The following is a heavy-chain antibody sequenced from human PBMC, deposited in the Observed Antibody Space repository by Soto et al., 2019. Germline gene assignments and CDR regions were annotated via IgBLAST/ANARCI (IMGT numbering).Heavy chain of an antibody. CDR1: GFTLRSYV. CDR3: TTGNVLLWFGDPSSPLDY. V-gene: IGHV3-15*01. CDR2: IISKTDGGTT. Sequence: GGSLRLSCAASGFTLRSYVMSWVRQAPGKGLEWVGRIISKTDGGTTDFAAPVKGRFTISRDDSKNTLYLQMNSLKTEDTAVYYCTTGNVLLWFGDPSSPLDYWGQGTLVTVSS. J-gene: IGHJ4*02. D-gene: IGHD3-10*01.